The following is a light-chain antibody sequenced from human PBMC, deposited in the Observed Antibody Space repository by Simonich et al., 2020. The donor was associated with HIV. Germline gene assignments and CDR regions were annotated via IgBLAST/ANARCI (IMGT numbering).Light chain of an antibody. CDR2: GAS. CDR1: QSISAN. J-gene: IGKJ4*01. Sequence: EIVMPQSPATLSVSPGERATLSCRASQSISANLAWYQQKPGQAPRPLIYGASNRATGIPARCSGSGSGTEFTLTISSLQSEDFAVYYCQQYNNWPLTFGGGTKVEIK. V-gene: IGKV3-15*01. CDR3: QQYNNWPLT.